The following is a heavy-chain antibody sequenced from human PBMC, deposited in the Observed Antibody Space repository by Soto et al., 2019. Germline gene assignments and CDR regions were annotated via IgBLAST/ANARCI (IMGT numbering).Heavy chain of an antibody. V-gene: IGHV1-46*01. D-gene: IGHD5-12*01. J-gene: IGHJ4*02. CDR2: INPSGGST. Sequence: GASVKVSCKASGYTFTSYYMHWVRQAPGQGLEWMGIINPSGGSTSYAQKFRGRVTMTRDTSTSTVYMELSSLRSEDTAVYYCARRGRDGYNTTYLFDYWGQGTLVTVSS. CDR1: GYTFTSYY. CDR3: ARRGRDGYNTTYLFDY.